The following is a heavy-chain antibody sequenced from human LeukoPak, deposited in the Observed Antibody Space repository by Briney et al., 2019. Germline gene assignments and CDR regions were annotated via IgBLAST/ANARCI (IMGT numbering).Heavy chain of an antibody. CDR1: GGSISSSNW. Sequence: SGTLSLTCAVSGGSISSSNWWSWVRQPRGKGLEWIGEIYHSGSTNYNPSLKSRVTISVDKSKNQFSLKLSSVTAADTAVYYCARERWFGVNAVCYFDYWGQGTLVTVSS. CDR2: IYHSGST. V-gene: IGHV4-4*02. J-gene: IGHJ4*02. D-gene: IGHD3-10*01. CDR3: ARERWFGVNAVCYFDY.